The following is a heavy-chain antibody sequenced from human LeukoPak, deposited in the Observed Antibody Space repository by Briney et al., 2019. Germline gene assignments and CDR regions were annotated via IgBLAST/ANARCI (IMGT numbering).Heavy chain of an antibody. CDR3: AGELERGWFDP. Sequence: SETLSLTCAVSGGSISSSSNYWGWIRQPPGKGLEWIGSIYYSGSTYYNPSLKSRVTISVDTSKNQFSLKLSSVTAADTGVYYCAGELERGWFDPWGQGTLVTVSS. J-gene: IGHJ5*02. CDR2: IYYSGST. V-gene: IGHV4-39*07. D-gene: IGHD1-1*01. CDR1: GGSISSSSNY.